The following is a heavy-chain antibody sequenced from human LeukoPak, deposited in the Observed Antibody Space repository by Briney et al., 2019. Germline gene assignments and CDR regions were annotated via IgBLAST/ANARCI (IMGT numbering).Heavy chain of an antibody. CDR2: ISPDGNGK. J-gene: IGHJ4*02. D-gene: IGHD6-13*01. V-gene: IGHV3-7*01. Sequence: PGGSLRLSCTASGFTSRNSWMSWVRQAPAKGLEWVAQISPDGNGKYYVDSVKGRFTVSRDNAEKSLSLQMNSLRAEDTAVYYCARESEYSSSWDHWGQGTLVTVSS. CDR1: GFTSRNSW. CDR3: ARESEYSSSWDH.